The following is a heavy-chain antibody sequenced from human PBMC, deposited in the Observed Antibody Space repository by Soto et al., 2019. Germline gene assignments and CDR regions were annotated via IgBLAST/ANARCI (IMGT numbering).Heavy chain of an antibody. CDR3: ARDADGTYEFAY. J-gene: IGHJ4*02. CDR1: GFTFTSFG. Sequence: GGSLRLSCAASGFTFTSFGMTWVRQAPGRGLEWVSHINSGGSVILYAASGKGRVTISRDNSKNSLYLEMNSLRADDTAVYFCARDADGTYEFAYWGQGTLATVPS. V-gene: IGHV3-48*04. D-gene: IGHD3-22*01. CDR2: INSGGSVI.